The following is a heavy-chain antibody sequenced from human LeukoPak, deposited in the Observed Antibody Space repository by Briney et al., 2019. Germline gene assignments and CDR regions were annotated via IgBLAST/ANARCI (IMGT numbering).Heavy chain of an antibody. J-gene: IGHJ4*02. CDR1: GFIFRNYW. CDR3: ARDPRGHVV. D-gene: IGHD2-15*01. Sequence: PGGSLRLSCAASGFIFRNYWMSWVRQAPGKGLEWVAIINQDGREKHYVDSVKGRFTISRDNAKNSLYLQMNSLRAEDTAVYYCARDPRGHVVWGQGTLVTVSS. CDR2: INQDGREK. V-gene: IGHV3-7*01.